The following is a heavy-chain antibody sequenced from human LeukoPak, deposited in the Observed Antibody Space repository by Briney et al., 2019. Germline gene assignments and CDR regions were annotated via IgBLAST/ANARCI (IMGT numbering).Heavy chain of an antibody. Sequence: GGSLRLSCAASGFTFSSYEMNWVRQAPGKGLEWVSYISGSGDTMYYADSVRGRFTISRDNAKNSLYLQMNSLRTEDSALYSCARGAVAGTPPVDYWGPGTLVTVSS. J-gene: IGHJ4*02. CDR2: ISGSGDTM. CDR3: ARGAVAGTPPVDY. D-gene: IGHD6-19*01. CDR1: GFTFSSYE. V-gene: IGHV3-48*03.